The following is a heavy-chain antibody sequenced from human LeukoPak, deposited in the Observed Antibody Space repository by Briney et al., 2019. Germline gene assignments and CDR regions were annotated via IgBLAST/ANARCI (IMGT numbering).Heavy chain of an antibody. CDR1: GFTVSSNY. CDR3: ARAMRELGGAFDY. Sequence: QPGGSLRLSCAASGFTVSSNYMSWVRQAPGKGLEWVSVIYSGGSTYYADSVKGRFTISRDNSKNTLYLQMNSLRAEDTAVYYCARAMRELGGAFDYWGQGTLVTVSS. J-gene: IGHJ4*02. CDR2: IYSGGST. D-gene: IGHD1-26*01. V-gene: IGHV3-53*01.